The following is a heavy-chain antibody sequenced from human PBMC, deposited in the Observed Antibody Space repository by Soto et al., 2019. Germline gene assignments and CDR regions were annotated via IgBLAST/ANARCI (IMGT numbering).Heavy chain of an antibody. V-gene: IGHV4-39*01. CDR3: ARLPRTYCSSTSCYTNAFDI. CDR1: GGSISSSSYY. D-gene: IGHD2-2*02. CDR2: IYYLGST. Sequence: SETLSLTCTVSGGSISSSSYYWGWIRQPPGKGLERIGNIYYLGSTYYKQSLKSRVTISVDSSKNQFSLRLSSVTAADTAVYYCARLPRTYCSSTSCYTNAFDIWGQGTLVTVS. J-gene: IGHJ3*02.